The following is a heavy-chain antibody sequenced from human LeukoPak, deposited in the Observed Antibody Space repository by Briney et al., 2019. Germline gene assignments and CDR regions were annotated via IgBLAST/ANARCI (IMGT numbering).Heavy chain of an antibody. CDR3: TTDPVFLWYQLLDSYYYMDV. CDR1: GFTVSSNY. V-gene: IGHV3-15*01. D-gene: IGHD2-2*01. CDR2: IKSKTDGGTT. J-gene: IGHJ6*03. Sequence: GGSLRLSCAASGFTVSSNYMSWVRQAPGKGLEWVGRIKSKTDGGTTDYAAPVKGRFTISRDDSKNTLYLQMNSLKTEDTAVYYCTTDPVFLWYQLLDSYYYMDVWGKGTTVTVSS.